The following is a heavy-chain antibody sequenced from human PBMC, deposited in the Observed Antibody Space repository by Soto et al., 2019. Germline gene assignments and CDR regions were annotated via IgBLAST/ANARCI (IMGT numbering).Heavy chain of an antibody. CDR3: ALKNGVLAAFDI. CDR2: IYYSGST. Sequence: QVQLQESGPGLVKPSDTLSHTCAVSGYSISSSNWWGWIRQPPGKGLEWIGYIYYSGSTYYNPSLQSRVTMSVDTSKNQFSLKLISVTAVDTAVYYCALKNGVLAAFDIWGQGTMVTVSS. J-gene: IGHJ3*02. D-gene: IGHD4-17*01. CDR1: GYSISSSNW. V-gene: IGHV4-28*01.